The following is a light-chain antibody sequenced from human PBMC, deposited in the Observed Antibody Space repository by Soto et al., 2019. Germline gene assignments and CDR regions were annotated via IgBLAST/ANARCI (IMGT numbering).Light chain of an antibody. CDR2: SNS. CDR3: AAWDDSLNGMV. J-gene: IGLJ3*02. Sequence: QSVLTQPPSAPGTPGQRVIISCSGSTSNVGSNTVNWYQQLPGRALKLLIYSNSRRPSGVPDRFSGSKSGTSASLAISGLQSDDEADYYCAAWDDSLNGMVFGGGTKVTVL. CDR1: TSNVGSNT. V-gene: IGLV1-44*01.